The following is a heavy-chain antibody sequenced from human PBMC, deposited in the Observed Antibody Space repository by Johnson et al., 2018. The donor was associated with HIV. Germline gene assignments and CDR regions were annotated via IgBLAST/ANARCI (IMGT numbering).Heavy chain of an antibody. CDR1: GFTFDDHG. CDR2: ISYDGSNK. CDR3: ARDRTGGSYPRAFDI. V-gene: IGHV3-30*03. D-gene: IGHD1-26*01. Sequence: QVQLVESGGGVVQPGRSLRLSCAVSGFTFDDHGMTWVRQAPGKGLEWVAVISYDGSNKYYADSVKGRFTISRDNSNNTLYLQMNSLRAEDTAVYYCARDRTGGSYPRAFDIWGQGTMVTVSS. J-gene: IGHJ3*02.